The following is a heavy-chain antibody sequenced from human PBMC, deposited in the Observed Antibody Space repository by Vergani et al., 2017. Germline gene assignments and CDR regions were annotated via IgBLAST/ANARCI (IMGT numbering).Heavy chain of an antibody. J-gene: IGHJ6*03. V-gene: IGHV4-34*01. Sequence: QVQLQQWGAGLLKPSETLSLTCAVYGGPFSGYYWSWIRQPPGKGLEWIGEINHSGCTNYNPSLKSRVTISVDTSKNQFSLKRSSATAADTAVYYCAGGFTNRKTRXSYGYVPVLGYYYDYMDVWGKGTTVTVSS. CDR1: GGPFSGYY. D-gene: IGHD5-18*01. CDR2: INHSGCT. CDR3: AGGFTNRKTRXSYGYVPVLGYYYDYMDV.